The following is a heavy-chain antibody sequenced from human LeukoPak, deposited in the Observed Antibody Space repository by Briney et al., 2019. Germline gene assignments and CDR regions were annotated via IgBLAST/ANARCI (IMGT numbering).Heavy chain of an antibody. D-gene: IGHD1-7*01. V-gene: IGHV3-74*01. CDR1: GLTFGTAW. J-gene: IGHJ4*02. CDR2: MNGEGTTI. CDR3: ATARNFRFEY. Sequence: GGSLRLSCATSGLTFGTAWMHWVRQAPGKGLMWVSRMNGEGTTIDYADSVKGRFTVSRDYAKNTLFLQMNNLRTEDTALYFCATARNFRFEYWGQGSLVIVSA.